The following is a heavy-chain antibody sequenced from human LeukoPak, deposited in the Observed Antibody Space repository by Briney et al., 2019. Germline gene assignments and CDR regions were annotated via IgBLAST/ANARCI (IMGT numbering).Heavy chain of an antibody. V-gene: IGHV4-39*01. Sequence: SETLSLTCTVSGGSISSNSYYWGWIRQPPGKGLEWIGSIYYSGSTYYNPSLKSRVTISVATSKNQFSLNLSSATAADTAVYYCARQGAYYDSSGYYYLFDYWGQGTLVTVSS. CDR2: IYYSGST. D-gene: IGHD3-22*01. CDR1: GGSISSNSYY. CDR3: ARQGAYYDSSGYYYLFDY. J-gene: IGHJ4*02.